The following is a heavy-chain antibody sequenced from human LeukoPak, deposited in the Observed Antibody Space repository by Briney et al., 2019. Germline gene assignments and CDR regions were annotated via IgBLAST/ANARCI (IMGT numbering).Heavy chain of an antibody. D-gene: IGHD1-26*01. V-gene: IGHV4-59*08. J-gene: IGHJ4*02. Sequence: PSETLSLTCTVPGGSISSYYRSWIRQPPGKGLEWIGYIYYSGSTNYNPSLKSRVTISVDTSKNQFSLKLSSVTAADTAVYYCARRKNLGINSWEDYWGQGTLVTVSS. CDR3: ARRKNLGINSWEDY. CDR2: IYYSGST. CDR1: GGSISSYY.